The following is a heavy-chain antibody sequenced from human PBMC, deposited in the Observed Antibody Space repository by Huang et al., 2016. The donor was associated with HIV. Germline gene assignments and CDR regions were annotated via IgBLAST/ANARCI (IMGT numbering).Heavy chain of an antibody. CDR2: IYYIGSS. CDR1: GDSIRSGGYY. V-gene: IGHV4-30-4*08. Sequence: QVHLQESGPGLVKPSQTLSLTCTVSGDSIRSGGYYWTWIRQSPAKGLEWIGYIYYIGSSDYNPSLKSRVSISMDAFKNRVSLKLKSVTVADTAVYYCARAPATHSVFFYWGQGTLVTVSA. D-gene: IGHD3-3*01. CDR3: ARAPATHSVFFY. J-gene: IGHJ4*02.